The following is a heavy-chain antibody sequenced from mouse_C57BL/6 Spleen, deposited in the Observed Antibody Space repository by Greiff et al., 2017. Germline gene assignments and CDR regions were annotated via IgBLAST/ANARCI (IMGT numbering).Heavy chain of an antibody. CDR1: GFTFSDYG. Sequence: EVQLVESGGGLVKPGGSLKLSCAASGFTFSDYGMHWVRQAPEKGLEWVAYISSGSSTTYYADTVKGRFTISRDNAKNTLVLQMTSLRSEDTAMYYCARPYYMIRDFDVWGTGTTVTVSS. D-gene: IGHD2-10*01. CDR3: ARPYYMIRDFDV. V-gene: IGHV5-17*01. J-gene: IGHJ1*03. CDR2: ISSGSSTT.